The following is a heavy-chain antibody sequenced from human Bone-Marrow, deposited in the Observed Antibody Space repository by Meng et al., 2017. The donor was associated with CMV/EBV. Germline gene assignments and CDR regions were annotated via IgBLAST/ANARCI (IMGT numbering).Heavy chain of an antibody. V-gene: IGHV3-30*02. D-gene: IGHD3-3*01. CDR1: GFTFSSSD. CDR3: ARGDYDFWSGNAFDI. CDR2: IRFDGSSK. Sequence: GESLKISCTASGFTFSSSDLHWVRQAPGKGLEWVAYIRFDGSSKYNVDSVKGRFTISRDNAKNSLYLQMNSLRAEDTALYYCARGDYDFWSGNAFDIWGQGTMVTVSS. J-gene: IGHJ3*02.